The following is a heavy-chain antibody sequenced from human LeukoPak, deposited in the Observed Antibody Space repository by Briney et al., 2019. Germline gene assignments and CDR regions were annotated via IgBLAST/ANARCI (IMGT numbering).Heavy chain of an antibody. CDR3: ARGGGYGFCTFDS. Sequence: ASVRASCKASGYTFTDYYIHWVRQAPGQGLEWMGWLNPNSGGTDSPQKFQARVTMTRDTSISTAYMELSRLTSDDTAVYYCARGGGYGFCTFDSWGQGTMVTVSS. D-gene: IGHD3-22*01. CDR2: LNPNSGGT. J-gene: IGHJ4*02. CDR1: GYTFTDYY. V-gene: IGHV1-2*02.